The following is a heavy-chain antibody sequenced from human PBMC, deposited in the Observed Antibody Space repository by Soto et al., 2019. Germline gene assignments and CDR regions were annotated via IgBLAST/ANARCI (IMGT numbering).Heavy chain of an antibody. CDR1: GGPFSSDA. D-gene: IGHD6-25*01. CDR2: IIPVLGIV. CDR3: GREAGRGRLQKGAFDY. V-gene: IGHV1-69*10. Sequence: GASVKVSCKASGGPFSSDAIRWVRQAPGQGLEWMGEIIPVLGIVNYAQKFQGRVTITADQSTTTAYMELRSLRSEDTAVYYCGREAGRGRLQKGAFDYWGQGTLVTVSS. J-gene: IGHJ4*02.